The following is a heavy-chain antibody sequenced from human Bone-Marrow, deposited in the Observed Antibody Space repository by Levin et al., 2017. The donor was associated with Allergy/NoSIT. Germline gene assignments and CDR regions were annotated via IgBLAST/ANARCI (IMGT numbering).Heavy chain of an antibody. CDR2: IKSKTDGGTT. D-gene: IGHD6-19*01. CDR1: GFTFSNAW. V-gene: IGHV3-15*01. CDR3: TTDLSSGWSFDI. J-gene: IGHJ3*02. Sequence: GGSLRLSCAASGFTFSNAWMSWVRQAPGKGLEWVGRIKSKTDGGTTDYAALVKGRFTISRDDSKNTLYLQMNSLKTEDTAVYYCTTDLSSGWSFDIWGQGTMVTVSS.